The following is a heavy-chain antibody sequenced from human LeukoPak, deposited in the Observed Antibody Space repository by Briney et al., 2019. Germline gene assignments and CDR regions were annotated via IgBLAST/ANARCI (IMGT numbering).Heavy chain of an antibody. J-gene: IGHJ4*02. CDR2: IYYSGST. CDR3: ARESRGYSYGLYDY. D-gene: IGHD5-18*01. CDR1: GGSISSSSYY. Sequence: PSETLSLTCTVSGGSISSSSYYWGWIRQPPGKGLEGNGSIYYSGSTYYNPSLKSRVTISVDTSKNQFSLKLSSVTAADTAVYYCARESRGYSYGLYDYWGQGTLVTVSS. V-gene: IGHV4-39*07.